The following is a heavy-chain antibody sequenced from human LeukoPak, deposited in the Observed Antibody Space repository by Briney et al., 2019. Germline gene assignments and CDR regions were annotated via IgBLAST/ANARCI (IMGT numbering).Heavy chain of an antibody. CDR1: GGSISSSSYY. CDR3: ARGVHYYDSSGYYLGYFDY. CDR2: IYYSGST. Sequence: SETLSLTCTVSGGSISSSSYYWGWIRQPPGKGPEWIGSIYYSGSTYYNPSLKSRVTISVDTSKNQFSLKLSSVTAADTAVYYCARGVHYYDSSGYYLGYFDYWGQGTLVTVSS. D-gene: IGHD3-22*01. V-gene: IGHV4-39*07. J-gene: IGHJ4*02.